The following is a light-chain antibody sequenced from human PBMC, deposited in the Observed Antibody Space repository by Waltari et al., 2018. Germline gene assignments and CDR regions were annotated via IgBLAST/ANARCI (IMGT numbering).Light chain of an antibody. CDR1: SSAVGNYNL. CDR3: CSYAGLGIYV. V-gene: IGLV2-23*02. Sequence: QSGLTQPASVSGSPGQPITISCTGTSSAVGNYNLVSWYQQYPGKAPKLMVYEVTRRSSGVSDRFSGSKSGNTASLTIYGLQSEDEADYYCCSYAGLGIYVFGTGTKVTVL. CDR2: EVT. J-gene: IGLJ1*01.